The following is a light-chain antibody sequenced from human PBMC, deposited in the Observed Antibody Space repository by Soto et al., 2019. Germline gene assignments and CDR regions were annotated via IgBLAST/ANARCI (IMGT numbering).Light chain of an antibody. J-gene: IGLJ2*01. CDR1: SSDVGGYNY. Sequence: QSALTQPASVSESPGQSITISCTGISSDVGGYNYVSWYQQHPDKAPKLMIYDVSNRRSGVSNRFSGSKSGNTASLTISGLQAEDEADYYCFSYTSSSTVLFGGGTKLTVL. V-gene: IGLV2-14*01. CDR2: DVS. CDR3: FSYTSSSTVL.